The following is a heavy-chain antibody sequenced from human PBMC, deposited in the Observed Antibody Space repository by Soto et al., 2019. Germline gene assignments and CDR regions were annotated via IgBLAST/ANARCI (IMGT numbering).Heavy chain of an antibody. J-gene: IGHJ6*02. CDR1: GYTFTSYD. D-gene: IGHD4-4*01. Sequence: QVQLVQSGAEVKKPGASVKVSCKASGYTFTSYDINWVRQATGQGLEWMGWMNPNSGNTGYAQKFQGRVTMTRNTXIXXAYMELSSLRSEDTAVYYCARSVTPFLDYYYGMDVWGQGTTVTVSS. V-gene: IGHV1-8*01. CDR2: MNPNSGNT. CDR3: ARSVTPFLDYYYGMDV.